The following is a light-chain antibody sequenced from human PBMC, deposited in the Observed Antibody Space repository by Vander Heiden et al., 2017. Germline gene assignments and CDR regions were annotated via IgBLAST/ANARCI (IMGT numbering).Light chain of an antibody. CDR1: QSLLHSNGYNY. CDR2: LAS. CDR3: MQALQTPWT. J-gene: IGKJ1*01. Sequence: DIVMTQSPLSLPVTPGEPASIPCRSSQSLLHSNGYNYLDWYLQKPGQSPQLLIHLASYRASGVPDRFSGSGSGTDFTLKISRVEAEDVGVYYCMQALQTPWTFGQGTKVEI. V-gene: IGKV2-28*01.